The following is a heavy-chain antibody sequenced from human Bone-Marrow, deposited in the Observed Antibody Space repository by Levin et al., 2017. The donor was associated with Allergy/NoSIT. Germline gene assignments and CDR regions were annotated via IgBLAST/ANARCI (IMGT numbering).Heavy chain of an antibody. J-gene: IGHJ3*02. CDR1: GFTFGDYA. Sequence: GGSLRLSCTASGFTFGDYAMSWFRQAPGKGLEWVGFIRSKAYGGTTEYAASVKGRFTISRDDSKSIAYLQMNSLKTEDTAVYYCTSRITMVQGVIVDIWGQGTMVTVSS. CDR2: IRSKAYGGTT. CDR3: TSRITMVQGVIVDI. D-gene: IGHD3-10*01. V-gene: IGHV3-49*03.